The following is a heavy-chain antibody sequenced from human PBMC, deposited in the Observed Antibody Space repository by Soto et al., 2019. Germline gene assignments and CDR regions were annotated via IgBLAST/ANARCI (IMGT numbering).Heavy chain of an antibody. J-gene: IGHJ4*02. D-gene: IGHD1-26*01. CDR2: IYYSGST. CDR1: GGSISSYY. CDR3: AREQGAGHFDY. Sequence: PSETLSLTCTVSGGSISSYYWSWIRQPPGKGLDWIGYIYYSGSTNYNPSLKSRVTISVDTSKNHFSLKLSSVTAADTAVYYCAREQGAGHFDYWGQGTLVTVSS. V-gene: IGHV4-59*01.